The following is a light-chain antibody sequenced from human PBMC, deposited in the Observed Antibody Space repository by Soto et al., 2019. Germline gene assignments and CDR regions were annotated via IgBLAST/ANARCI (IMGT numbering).Light chain of an antibody. CDR3: QQYKNWPPLT. Sequence: EIVMTQSPATLSVSPGETATLSCRASQSVSYNLAWYQQKPGQGPRLLIYGAFTRATGIPARFSGSGSGTEFTLTISSLQSEDFEVYYWQQYKNWPPLTFGGGTKVEIK. CDR1: QSVSYN. V-gene: IGKV3-15*01. CDR2: GAF. J-gene: IGKJ4*01.